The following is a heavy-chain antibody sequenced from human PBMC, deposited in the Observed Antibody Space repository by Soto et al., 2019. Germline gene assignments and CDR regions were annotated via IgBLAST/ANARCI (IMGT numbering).Heavy chain of an antibody. CDR1: GFTFDSYA. CDR3: AKDTVGGYSFWSGYYSDGLDV. V-gene: IGHV3-23*01. D-gene: IGHD3-3*01. Sequence: EVKLLESGGGLAQPGGSLRLSCVGSGFTFDSYALTWVRQPPGERLQGIEAIRGSAEGTAYAHSVRGRLTISRDNAKKTVHLQMDSLRVEDTAVYFCAKDTVGGYSFWSGYYSDGLDVWGQGTLVTVS. J-gene: IGHJ3*01. CDR2: IRGSAEGT.